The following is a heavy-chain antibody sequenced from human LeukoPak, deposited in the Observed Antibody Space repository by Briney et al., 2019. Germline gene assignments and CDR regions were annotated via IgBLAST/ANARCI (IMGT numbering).Heavy chain of an antibody. Sequence: GSSVKVSCKASGGTFSSYAISWVRQAPGQGLEWMGGIIPIFGTANYAQKLQGRVTMTTDTSTSTAYMELRSLRSDDTAVYYCARGVLTALGDYWGQGTLVTVSS. J-gene: IGHJ4*02. D-gene: IGHD1-14*01. CDR2: IIPIFGTA. CDR3: ARGVLTALGDY. V-gene: IGHV1-69*05. CDR1: GGTFSSYA.